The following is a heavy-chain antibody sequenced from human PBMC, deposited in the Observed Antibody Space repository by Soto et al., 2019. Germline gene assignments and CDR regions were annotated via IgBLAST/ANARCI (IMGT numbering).Heavy chain of an antibody. D-gene: IGHD6-13*01. J-gene: IGHJ6*03. CDR2: IYYTGST. CDR3: ARSIAAAGRGYMDV. V-gene: IGHV4-39*01. CDR1: GGSISSTSSY. Sequence: SETLSLTCTVSGGSISSTSSYWGWIRQPPGKGLEWIGNIYYTGSTYSNPSLKSRVTISVDTSKNQFSLKLSSVTAADTAVYYCARSIAAAGRGYMDVWGKGTTVTVSS.